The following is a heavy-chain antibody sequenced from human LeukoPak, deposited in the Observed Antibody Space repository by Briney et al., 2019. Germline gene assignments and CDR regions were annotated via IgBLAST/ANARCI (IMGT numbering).Heavy chain of an antibody. V-gene: IGHV3-30*18. J-gene: IGHJ4*02. D-gene: IGHD5-18*01. CDR2: ISYDGSNK. Sequence: GGSLRLSCAASGFTFSSYGMHWVRQAPGKGLEWVAVISYDGSNKYYADSAKGRFTISRDNSKNTLYLQMNSLRAEDTAVYYCAKANLIHLWLIDYWGQGTLVTVSS. CDR1: GFTFSSYG. CDR3: AKANLIHLWLIDY.